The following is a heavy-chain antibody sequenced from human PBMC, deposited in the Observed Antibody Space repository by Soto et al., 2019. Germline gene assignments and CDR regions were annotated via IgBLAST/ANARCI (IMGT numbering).Heavy chain of an antibody. V-gene: IGHV4-59*01. D-gene: IGHD3-22*01. CDR1: GGSISSYY. Sequence: QVQLQESGPGLVKPSETLSLTCTVSGGSISSYYWSWIRQPPGKGLEWIGYIYYSGSTNYNPSLKSRVTISVDTSKNQFSLKLSSVTAADTAVYYCARGNPYYYDSSGWFDPWGQGTLVTVS. CDR2: IYYSGST. CDR3: ARGNPYYYDSSGWFDP. J-gene: IGHJ5*02.